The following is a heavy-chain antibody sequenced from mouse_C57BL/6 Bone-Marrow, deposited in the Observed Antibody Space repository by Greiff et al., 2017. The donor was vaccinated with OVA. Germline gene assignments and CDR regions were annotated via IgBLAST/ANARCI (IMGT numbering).Heavy chain of an antibody. D-gene: IGHD2-12*01. CDR1: GFTFSDYG. Sequence: EVHLVESGGGLVQPGGSLKLSCAASGFTFSDYGMHWVRQAPEKGLVWVAYISSGSSTIYYADTVKGRFTISRDNAKNTLFLQMTSLRSEDTAMYYCARGNYRYAMDYWGQGTSVTVSS. V-gene: IGHV5-17*01. J-gene: IGHJ4*01. CDR3: ARGNYRYAMDY. CDR2: ISSGSSTI.